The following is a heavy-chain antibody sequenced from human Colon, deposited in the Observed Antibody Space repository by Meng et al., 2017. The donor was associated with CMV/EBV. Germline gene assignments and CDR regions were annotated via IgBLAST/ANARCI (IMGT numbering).Heavy chain of an antibody. CDR1: GYTFIGYS. V-gene: IGHV1-2*02. CDR2: INPNSGDT. Sequence: GRLGQSRAEVKRPGGSVKVSCKASGYTFIGYSIHWVRQAPGQGLEWMGWINPNSGDTKYAQKFQGRVTMTRDTSISTAYLELSRLRYDDTAVYYCARAGFDMWGQGSMVTVSS. J-gene: IGHJ3*02. CDR3: ARAGFDM.